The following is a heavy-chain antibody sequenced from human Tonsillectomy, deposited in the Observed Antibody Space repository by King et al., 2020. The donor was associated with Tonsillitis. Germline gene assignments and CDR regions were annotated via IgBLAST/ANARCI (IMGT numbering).Heavy chain of an antibody. D-gene: IGHD3-22*01. CDR1: GFTFSSYW. Sequence: VQLVESGGGLVQPGGSLRLSCAASGFTFSSYWMSWVRQAPGKGLEWVANIKEDGSQKNYVESVKGRFTISRDNAKNSLYLQMNSLRAEDTAVYYCARDNTDYYVISGYYDAFDIWGQGTVVTVSS. CDR2: IKEDGSQK. CDR3: ARDNTDYYVISGYYDAFDI. V-gene: IGHV3-7*01. J-gene: IGHJ3*02.